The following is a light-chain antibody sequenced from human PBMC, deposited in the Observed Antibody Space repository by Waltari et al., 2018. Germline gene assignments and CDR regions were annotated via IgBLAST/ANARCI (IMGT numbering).Light chain of an antibody. J-gene: IGLJ3*02. V-gene: IGLV2-14*01. CDR1: SSDVGGYNY. Sequence: QSALTQPVSVSGSPGQSITISCTGTSSDVGGYNYVSWYQQHPGKVPKLLIFDVSNRPSGVSNRFSGSKSGNTASLTISGLQAEDESDYYCCSFTSRSTWVCGGGTKLTVL. CDR3: CSFTSRSTWV. CDR2: DVS.